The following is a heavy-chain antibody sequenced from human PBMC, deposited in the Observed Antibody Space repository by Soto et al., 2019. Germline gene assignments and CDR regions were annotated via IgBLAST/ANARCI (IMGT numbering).Heavy chain of an antibody. D-gene: IGHD2-15*01. Sequence: PGGSLRLSCEGSGFTFSNGWMTWVRQAPGKGLEWVGRIKTNIDGGRIDYAAPVKGRFTISRDDSKNTLYLQMNSLRADDTAVYYCAKDQASGQGSFDSWGQGTLVTVSS. CDR1: GFTFSNGW. V-gene: IGHV3-15*01. J-gene: IGHJ4*02. CDR2: IKTNIDGGRI. CDR3: AKDQASGQGSFDS.